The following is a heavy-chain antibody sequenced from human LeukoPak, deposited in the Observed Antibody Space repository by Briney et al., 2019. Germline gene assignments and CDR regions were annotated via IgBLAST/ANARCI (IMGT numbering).Heavy chain of an antibody. Sequence: PSETLSLTCTVSGGSISSSTYYWGWIRQPPGKGLEWIGSIYYSGSTYYNPSLKTRVTISVDTSKNQFSLKLSSVTAADTAVYYCARHSQWLAAGHFDYWGQGTLVTVSS. CDR2: IYYSGST. CDR1: GGSISSSTYY. D-gene: IGHD6-19*01. J-gene: IGHJ4*02. V-gene: IGHV4-39*01. CDR3: ARHSQWLAAGHFDY.